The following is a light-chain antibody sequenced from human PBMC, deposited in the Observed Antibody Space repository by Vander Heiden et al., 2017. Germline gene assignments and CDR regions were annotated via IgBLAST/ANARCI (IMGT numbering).Light chain of an antibody. V-gene: IGKV3-20*01. CDR2: AAS. CDR1: QYVSSTY. J-gene: IGKJ2*01. Sequence: EVVLTQSPGTLSLSPRERATLFCRASQYVSSTYLAWYQQAPGQAPRLLIYAASTRATGIPDRFSGSGSGTDFTLTIGRLEPEDFAVYFCQQYGTSPYTFGQGTKLEIK. CDR3: QQYGTSPYT.